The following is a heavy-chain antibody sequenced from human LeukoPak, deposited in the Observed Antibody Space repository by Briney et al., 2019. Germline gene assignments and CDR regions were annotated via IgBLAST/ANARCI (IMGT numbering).Heavy chain of an antibody. CDR1: GFTFSTFA. J-gene: IGHJ4*02. Sequence: GGSLRLSCEASGFTFSTFAMIWVRQPPGKGLECVSSIFPSGGEIHYADSVRGRFTITRDNCKSTLSLQMNSLRAEDTAIYYCATYRQVLLPFESWGQGTLVTVSS. CDR2: IFPSGGEI. V-gene: IGHV3-23*01. D-gene: IGHD2/OR15-2a*01. CDR3: ATYRQVLLPFES.